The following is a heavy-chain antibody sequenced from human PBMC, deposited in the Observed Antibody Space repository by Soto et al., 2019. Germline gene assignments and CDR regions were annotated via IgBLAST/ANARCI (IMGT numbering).Heavy chain of an antibody. J-gene: IGHJ4*02. CDR3: ARVRYSSSWSDY. D-gene: IGHD6-13*01. V-gene: IGHV4-34*01. CDR2: INHSGST. CDR1: GGSFSGYY. Sequence: PSETLSLTCAAYGGSFSGYYWSWIRQPPGKGLEWIGEINHSGSTNYNPSLRSRVTISVDTSKNQFTLKLSSVTAADTAVYYCARVRYSSSWSDYWGQGTLVTVSS.